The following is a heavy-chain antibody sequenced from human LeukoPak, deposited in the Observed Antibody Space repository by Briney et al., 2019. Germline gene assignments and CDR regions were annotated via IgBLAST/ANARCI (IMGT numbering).Heavy chain of an antibody. CDR1: GGSISSYY. V-gene: IGHV4-59*08. CDR3: ARRLGSYTPGTWYFDL. D-gene: IGHD1-26*01. CDR2: IYYSGGT. Sequence: SETLSLTCTVSGGSISSYYWSWIRQPPGKGLEWIGYIYYSGGTNYNPSLKSRVTISVDTSKNQFSLKLSSVTAADTAVYYCARRLGSYTPGTWYFDLWGRGTLVTVSS. J-gene: IGHJ2*01.